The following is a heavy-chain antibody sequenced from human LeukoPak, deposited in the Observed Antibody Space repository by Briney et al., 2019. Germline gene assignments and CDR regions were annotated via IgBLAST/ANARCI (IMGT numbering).Heavy chain of an antibody. CDR2: IFYTGST. CDR3: ARVSLRDDITDY. D-gene: IGHD3-16*01. V-gene: IGHV4-59*01. J-gene: IGHJ4*02. Sequence: SETLSLTCTVSGGSISSYYWSWIRQPPGKGLEWIGYIFYTGSTNYNPSLKSRVTISVDTSKNQFSLKLSSVTAADTAVYYCARVSLRDDITDYWGQGTLVTVSS. CDR1: GGSISSYY.